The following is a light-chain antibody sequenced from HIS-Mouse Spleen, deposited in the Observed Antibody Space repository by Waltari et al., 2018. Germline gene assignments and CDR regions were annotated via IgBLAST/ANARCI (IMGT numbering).Light chain of an antibody. Sequence: QSALTQPASVSGSPGQSITISCPGTSSDLGGSNYASWYQQHPGKAPKLMIYDVSNRPSGVSNRFSGSKSGNTASLTISGLQAEDEADYYCSSYTSSSTEVFGGGTKLTVL. CDR3: SSYTSSSTEV. CDR2: DVS. J-gene: IGLJ2*01. V-gene: IGLV2-14*03. CDR1: SSDLGGSNY.